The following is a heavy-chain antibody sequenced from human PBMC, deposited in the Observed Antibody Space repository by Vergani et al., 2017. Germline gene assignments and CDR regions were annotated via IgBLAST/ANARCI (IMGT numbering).Heavy chain of an antibody. CDR1: GFTFSSYS. CDR2: ISSSSSYI. D-gene: IGHD3-10*01. Sequence: EVQLVESGGGLVKPGGSLRLSCAASGFTFSSYSMNWVRQAPGKGLEWVSSISSSSSYIYYADSVKGRFTISRDNAKNSLYLQMNRLRAEDTAVYYCARDGQLYYGDYYYYYMDVWGKGTTVTVSS. J-gene: IGHJ6*03. V-gene: IGHV3-21*01. CDR3: ARDGQLYYGDYYYYYMDV.